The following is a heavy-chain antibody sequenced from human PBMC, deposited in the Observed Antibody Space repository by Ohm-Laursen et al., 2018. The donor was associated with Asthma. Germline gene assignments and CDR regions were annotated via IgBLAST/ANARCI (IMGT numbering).Heavy chain of an antibody. D-gene: IGHD1-14*01. V-gene: IGHV3-30*03. CDR2: TSSEDSNK. CDR3: ARNWNHLDY. CDR1: GFTFSSYG. Sequence: SLRLSCTASGFTFSSYGMHWVRQAPGKGPEWVAVTSSEDSNKYYADSVQGRFTISRDNSKNTLYLQMNSLRPEDTAVYYCARNWNHLDYWGQGTLVTVSS. J-gene: IGHJ4*02.